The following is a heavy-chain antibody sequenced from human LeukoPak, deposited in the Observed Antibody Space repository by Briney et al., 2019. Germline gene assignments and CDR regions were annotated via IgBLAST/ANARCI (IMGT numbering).Heavy chain of an antibody. CDR1: GFTFSSYE. D-gene: IGHD6-19*01. J-gene: IGHJ6*04. V-gene: IGHV3-48*03. CDR2: ISSGGSTI. Sequence: GGSLRLSCAASGFTFSSYEMNWVRQAPGKGLEWVSHISSGGSTIYYADSVKGRFTISRDNAKNSLYLQMNSLRAEDTAVYYCTRDRKEGGWYYGMDVWGKGTTATVSS. CDR3: TRDRKEGGWYYGMDV.